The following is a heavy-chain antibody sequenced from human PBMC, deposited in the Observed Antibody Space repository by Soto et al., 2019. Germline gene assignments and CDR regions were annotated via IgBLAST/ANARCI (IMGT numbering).Heavy chain of an antibody. CDR3: ARISYWVKDY. V-gene: IGHV4-61*01. D-gene: IGHD2-8*02. CDR2: FYYTGTT. J-gene: IGHJ4*02. Sequence: LSLTCTVSGASLSSGSYYWSWIRQPPGKGLEWIGYFYYTGTTKYNPSLESRVTISADTSKNQFSLNLTSVTAADTAVYYCARISYWVKDYWGQGALVTVSS. CDR1: GASLSSGSYY.